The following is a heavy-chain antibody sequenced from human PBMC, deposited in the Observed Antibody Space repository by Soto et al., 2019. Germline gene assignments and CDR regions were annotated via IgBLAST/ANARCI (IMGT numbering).Heavy chain of an antibody. CDR1: GGTFSSYT. CDR3: AGEIDYAHNWFDP. Sequence: QVQLVQSGAEVKKPGSSVKVSCKASGGTFSSYTISWVRQAPGQGLEWMGRIIPILGIANYAQKFQGRVTITADKSTSTAYMELSSLRSEDTAVYYCAGEIDYAHNWFDPWGQGTLVTVSS. J-gene: IGHJ5*02. V-gene: IGHV1-69*08. D-gene: IGHD4-17*01. CDR2: IIPILGIA.